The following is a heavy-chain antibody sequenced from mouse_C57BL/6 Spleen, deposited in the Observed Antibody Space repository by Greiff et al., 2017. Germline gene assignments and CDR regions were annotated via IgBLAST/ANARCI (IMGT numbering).Heavy chain of an antibody. V-gene: IGHV1-59*01. CDR3: ADSYGNYEGWFAY. CDR2: IDPSDSYT. J-gene: IGHJ3*01. D-gene: IGHD2-1*01. CDR1: GYTFTSYW. Sequence: QVQLQQPGAELVRPGPSVKLSCKASGYTFTSYWMHWVKQRPGQGLEWIGVIDPSDSYTNYNQKFKGKATLTVDTSSSTAYMQLSSLTSEDSAVYYCADSYGNYEGWFAYWGQGTLVTVSA.